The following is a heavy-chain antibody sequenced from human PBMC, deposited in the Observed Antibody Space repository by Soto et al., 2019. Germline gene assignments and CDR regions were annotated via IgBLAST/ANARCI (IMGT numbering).Heavy chain of an antibody. D-gene: IGHD2-2*01. Sequence: SSETLSLTCTVSGGSISSGGYYWSWIRQHPGKCLEWIGYIYYSGSTYYNPSLKSRVTISVDTSKNQFSLKLSSVTAADTAVYYCARSSTSANYFDYWGQGTLVTVSS. J-gene: IGHJ4*02. CDR2: IYYSGST. V-gene: IGHV4-31*03. CDR3: ARSSTSANYFDY. CDR1: GGSISSGGYY.